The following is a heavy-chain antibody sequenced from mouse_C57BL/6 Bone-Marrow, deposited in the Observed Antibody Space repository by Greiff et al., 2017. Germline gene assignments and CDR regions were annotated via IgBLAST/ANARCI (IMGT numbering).Heavy chain of an antibody. CDR3: ARRGWLRPCAY. Sequence: QVQLQQPGAELVKPGASVKLSCKASGYTFTSYWMHWVKQRPGHGLEWIGMIHPNSGSTNYNEKFKSKATLTVDKSSSTAYMQLSSLTSEDSAVYYCARRGWLRPCAYGGQGTLVTVAA. V-gene: IGHV1-64*01. CDR2: IHPNSGST. CDR1: GYTFTSYW. D-gene: IGHD2-2*01. J-gene: IGHJ3*01.